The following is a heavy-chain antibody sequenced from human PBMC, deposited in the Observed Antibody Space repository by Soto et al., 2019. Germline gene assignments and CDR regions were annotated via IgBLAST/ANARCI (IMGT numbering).Heavy chain of an antibody. Sequence: PGESLKIACQGSGYSFTSYWVTWVRQMPGKGLEWMGRIDPSDSSTNYSPSFQGHVTFSADRSISTAYLQWSSLKASDTAVYFCARGYDYTDYWGQGTLVSVSS. CDR3: ARGYDYTDY. CDR1: GYSFTSYW. V-gene: IGHV5-10-1*01. J-gene: IGHJ4*02. CDR2: IDPSDSST. D-gene: IGHD2-15*01.